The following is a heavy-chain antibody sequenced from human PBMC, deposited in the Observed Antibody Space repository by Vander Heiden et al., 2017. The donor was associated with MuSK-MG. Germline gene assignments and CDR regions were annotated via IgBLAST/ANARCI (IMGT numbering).Heavy chain of an antibody. CDR3: ARVRSSGWYSRFDY. CDR2: IYTRGGI. CDR1: GGSISGYY. Sequence: QVQLQESGPGLVTPSETLSLTCTVSGGSISGYYWSWIRQPAGKGLEWIGRIYTRGGINYNPSLKSRVTMSVDTSKNQFSLKLTSVTAADTAVYYCARVRSSGWYSRFDYWGQGTLVTVSS. V-gene: IGHV4-4*07. D-gene: IGHD6-19*01. J-gene: IGHJ4*02.